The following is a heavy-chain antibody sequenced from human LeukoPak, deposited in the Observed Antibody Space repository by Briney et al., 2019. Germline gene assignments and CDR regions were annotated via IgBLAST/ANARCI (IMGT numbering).Heavy chain of an antibody. V-gene: IGHV4-61*01. CDR3: ARLSGTHYEAIDY. J-gene: IGHJ4*02. CDR2: IYYSGST. D-gene: IGHD1-14*01. Sequence: SETLSLTCTVSGGSVSSGSYYWSWIRQPPGKGLEWIGYIYYSGSTNYNPSLKSRVTISVDTSKNQFSLKLSSVTAADTAVYYCARLSGTHYEAIDYWGQGTLVTVSS. CDR1: GGSVSSGSYY.